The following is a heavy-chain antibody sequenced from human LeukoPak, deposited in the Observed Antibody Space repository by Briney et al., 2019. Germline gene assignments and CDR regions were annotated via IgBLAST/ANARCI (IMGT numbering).Heavy chain of an antibody. J-gene: IGHJ4*02. Sequence: GGSLRLSCAASGFTFSTYWMHWVRQGPGKGLVRVSRINSDGRTTDYADSVRGRFTISRDNAKNTLYLQMNSLRAEDTAVYYCARGGQDDYSDYWGQGTLVTVSS. CDR1: GFTFSTYW. CDR2: INSDGRTT. D-gene: IGHD3-16*01. CDR3: ARGGQDDYSDY. V-gene: IGHV3-74*01.